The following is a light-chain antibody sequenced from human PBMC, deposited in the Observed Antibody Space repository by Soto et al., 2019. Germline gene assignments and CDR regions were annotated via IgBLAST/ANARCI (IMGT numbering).Light chain of an antibody. CDR2: GAS. CDR1: QSVSSSY. V-gene: IGKV3-20*01. CDR3: QQYGSSHTWT. Sequence: ETVLTHSPGTLSLSPGERTTIFCRASQSVSSSYLAWYQQKPGQAPRLLIYGASNRATGIPDRFSGSGSGTDFTLTISRLEPEDFAVYYCQQYGSSHTWTFGQGTKVDI. J-gene: IGKJ1*01.